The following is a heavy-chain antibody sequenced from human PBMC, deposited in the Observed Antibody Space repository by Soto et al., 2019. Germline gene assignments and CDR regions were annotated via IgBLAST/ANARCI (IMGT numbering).Heavy chain of an antibody. V-gene: IGHV3-73*01. J-gene: IGHJ6*02. D-gene: IGHD6-19*01. CDR3: TRLAVAGLDV. CDR1: GFTFSGSA. Sequence: GGSLRLSCAASGFTFSGSAMHWVRQASGKGLEWVGRIRSKANSYATAYAASVKGRFTISRDDSKNTAYLQMNSLKTEDTAVYYCTRLAVAGLDVWGQGTTVTVSS. CDR2: IRSKANSYAT.